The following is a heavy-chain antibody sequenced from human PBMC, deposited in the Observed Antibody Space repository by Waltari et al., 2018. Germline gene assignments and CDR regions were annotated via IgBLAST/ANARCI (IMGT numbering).Heavy chain of an antibody. Sequence: SLRLSCAASGFIFGNCNMHWVRQTPGQGLQWVAAISHDGSNKDYADSVKSRFTVSRDNSNNTLYLQINSLRADDTGIYFCVKYSGFDYFFDYWGQGTLVTVSS. CDR3: VKYSGFDYFFDY. J-gene: IGHJ4*02. CDR1: GFIFGNCN. D-gene: IGHD5-12*01. V-gene: IGHV3-30*18. CDR2: ISHDGSNK.